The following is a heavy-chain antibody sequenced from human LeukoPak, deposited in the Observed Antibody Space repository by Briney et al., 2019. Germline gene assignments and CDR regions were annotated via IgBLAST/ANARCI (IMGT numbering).Heavy chain of an antibody. CDR1: GGSISSYY. CDR3: ARSDNTAMVTPLDY. Sequence: SETLSLTCTVSGGSISSYYWSWIRQPPGKGLEWIGYIYYSGSTNYNPSLKSRVTISVDTSKNQFSLKLSPVTAADTAGYYWARSDNTAMVTPLDYWGQGTLVTVSS. D-gene: IGHD5-18*01. V-gene: IGHV4-59*08. J-gene: IGHJ4*02. CDR2: IYYSGST.